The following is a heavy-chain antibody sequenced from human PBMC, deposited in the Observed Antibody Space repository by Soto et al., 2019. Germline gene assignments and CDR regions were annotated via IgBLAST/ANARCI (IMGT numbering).Heavy chain of an antibody. Sequence: QVQLQESGPGLVKPSQTLSLTCTVSGGSISSGGYYWSWIRQHPGKGLEGIGYIYYSGSTYYNPSLNRRVTISVDTSKNQFSLKLSSVTAADTAVYYCARIVVITRGTYYFDYWDQGTLVTVSS. CDR3: ARIVVITRGTYYFDY. CDR1: GGSISSGGYY. CDR2: IYYSGST. V-gene: IGHV4-31*03. J-gene: IGHJ4*02. D-gene: IGHD3-22*01.